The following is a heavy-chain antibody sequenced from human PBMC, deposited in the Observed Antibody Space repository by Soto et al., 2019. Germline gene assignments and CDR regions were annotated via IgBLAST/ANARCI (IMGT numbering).Heavy chain of an antibody. D-gene: IGHD6-13*01. Sequence: EVQLVETGGGLIQPGGSLRLSCAVSGFTVSTNYMSWVRQAPGKGLEWVSVIYYDDGSTYYADSVKGRFSISRDSXXXXXXXXXXXXRAEDTAVYYCASGQQVILRYYYGLDVWGQGTTVTVSS. V-gene: IGHV3-53*02. CDR1: GFTVSTNY. CDR3: ASGQQVILRYYYGLDV. CDR2: IYYDDGST. J-gene: IGHJ6*02.